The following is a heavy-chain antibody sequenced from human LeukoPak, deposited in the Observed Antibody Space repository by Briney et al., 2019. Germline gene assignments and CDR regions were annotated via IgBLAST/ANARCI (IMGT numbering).Heavy chain of an antibody. CDR2: IKPDGSEK. CDR1: GFSFDTYW. Sequence: TGGSLRLSCAVSGFSFDTYWMTWVRQAPGKGLEWVANIKPDGSEKYYVDSVKGRFTISRDNARNLLYLQMNSLRAEDTAVYYCAKDSTPLITIFGVVIDYFDYWGQGTLVTVSS. J-gene: IGHJ4*02. V-gene: IGHV3-7*03. CDR3: AKDSTPLITIFGVVIDYFDY. D-gene: IGHD3-3*01.